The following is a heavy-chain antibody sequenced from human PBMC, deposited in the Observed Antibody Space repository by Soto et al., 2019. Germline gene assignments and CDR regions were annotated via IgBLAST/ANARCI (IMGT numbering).Heavy chain of an antibody. J-gene: IGHJ4*02. Sequence: EVHLSESGGGVVQPGGSLRLSCVVSGFTFSDYAMDWVRQAPGKGLEWVSEISATGGTTNYADSGKGRYTISRDNSNHTLYLQLTNLRAEDTAMFYCAKASSAWYGSKNYYFDSWGQGALVTVSS. CDR1: GFTFSDYA. V-gene: IGHV3-23*01. D-gene: IGHD6-19*01. CDR3: AKASSAWYGSKNYYFDS. CDR2: ISATGGTT.